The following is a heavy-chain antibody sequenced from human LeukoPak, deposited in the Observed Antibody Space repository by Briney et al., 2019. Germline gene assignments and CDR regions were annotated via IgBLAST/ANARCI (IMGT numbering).Heavy chain of an antibody. V-gene: IGHV5-51*01. Sequence: GESLKISCKGSGHSFSNYWIAWVRQMPGKGLEWMGIIYPGDSDTRYSPSFQGQVTISADKSISTAYLQWSSLKASDTAMYYCARTYCGGDCYSPEYSDYWGQGTLVTVSS. CDR2: IYPGDSDT. CDR3: ARTYCGGDCYSPEYSDY. D-gene: IGHD2-21*02. CDR1: GHSFSNYW. J-gene: IGHJ4*02.